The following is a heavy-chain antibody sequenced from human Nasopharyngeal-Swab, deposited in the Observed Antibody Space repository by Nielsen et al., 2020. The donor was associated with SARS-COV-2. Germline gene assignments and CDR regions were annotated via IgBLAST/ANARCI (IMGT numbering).Heavy chain of an antibody. CDR2: MSFDGTHE. J-gene: IGHJ4*02. D-gene: IGHD6-6*01. Sequence: SLKISCAASGFTFSSHLMHWVRQAPGKGLEWVALMSFDGTHEYYADSVKGRFTISRDNSKNTLFLQMNSLRTEDTAVYYCAKELTPYSSSSFVDYWGQGTQVTVSS. V-gene: IGHV3-30*18. CDR3: AKELTPYSSSSFVDY. CDR1: GFTFSSHL.